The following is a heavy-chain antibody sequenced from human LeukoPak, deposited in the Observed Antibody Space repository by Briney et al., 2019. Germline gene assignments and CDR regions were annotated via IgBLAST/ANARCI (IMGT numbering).Heavy chain of an antibody. D-gene: IGHD3-22*01. V-gene: IGHV3-74*01. Sequence: GGSLRLSCAASGFTFSSYWMHWVRQAPGKGLVWVSRINCDGGSTSYADSVKGRFTISRDNAKNTLYLQMNSLSAEDTAVYYCARVEYYYDSSGYRYYFDYWGQGTLVTVSS. CDR2: INCDGGST. CDR1: GFTFSSYW. CDR3: ARVEYYYDSSGYRYYFDY. J-gene: IGHJ4*02.